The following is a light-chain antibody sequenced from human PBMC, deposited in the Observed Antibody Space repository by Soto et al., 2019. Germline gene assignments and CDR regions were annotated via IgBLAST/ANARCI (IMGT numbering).Light chain of an antibody. CDR3: NSYTSGSTYV. V-gene: IGLV2-14*03. CDR1: SSDIGSYPY. Sequence: QSALTQPASVSGSPGQSITISCIGTSSDIGSYPYVSWYQQHPGKAPKLIICEVSNRPSGVSDRFSGSKSGNTASLTISGLQADDEADYYCNSYTSGSTYVFGSGTKVTVL. CDR2: EVS. J-gene: IGLJ1*01.